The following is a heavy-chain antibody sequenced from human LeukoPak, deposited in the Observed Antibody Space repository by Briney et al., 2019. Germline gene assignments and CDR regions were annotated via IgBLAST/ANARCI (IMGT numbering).Heavy chain of an antibody. CDR3: ARDADRGYHYHDYFGP. CDR2: IDPNSGGT. V-gene: IGHV1-2*02. CDR1: GYTFTDYF. D-gene: IGHD4-11*01. J-gene: IGHJ5*02. Sequence: ASVKVSCKASGYTFTDYFMHWVRQAPGQGLEWMGWIDPNSGGTKCAQNFQGRVTLTSDTSISTAYMELTRLTSDDMAVYYCARDADRGYHYHDYFGPWGQGTLVTVSS.